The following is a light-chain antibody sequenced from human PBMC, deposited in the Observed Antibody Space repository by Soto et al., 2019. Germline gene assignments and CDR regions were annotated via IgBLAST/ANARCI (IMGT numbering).Light chain of an antibody. CDR3: QQCGSSSWT. CDR1: QSVSSIS. V-gene: IGKV3-20*01. CDR2: GAS. J-gene: IGKJ1*01. Sequence: EMVLTQAPGTLSLSPGERATLACRASQSVSSISLAWYQQKPGQAPRLLMYGASSRATGIPDRFSGSGSGTDFSLTISRLEPEDAAVYYCQQCGSSSWTFGQGNKVE.